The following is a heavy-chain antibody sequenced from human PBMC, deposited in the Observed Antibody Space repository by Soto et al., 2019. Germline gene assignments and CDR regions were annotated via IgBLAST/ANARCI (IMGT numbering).Heavy chain of an antibody. V-gene: IGHV3-30*18. J-gene: IGHJ5*02. D-gene: IGHD3-10*01. CDR2: ISYDGSNK. CDR1: GFTFSSYG. CDR3: AKDGNSLGLEEYNWFDP. Sequence: GGSLRLSCAASGFTFSSYGMHWVRQAPGKGLEWVAVISYDGSNKYYADSVKGRFTISRDNSKNTLYLQMNSLRAEDTAVYYCAKDGNSLGLEEYNWFDPWGQGTLVTVSS.